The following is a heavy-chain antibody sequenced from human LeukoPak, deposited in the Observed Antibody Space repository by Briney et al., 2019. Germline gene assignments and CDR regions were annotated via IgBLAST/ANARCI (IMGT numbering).Heavy chain of an antibody. Sequence: ASVKVSCKASGYTFTSYYMHWVQQAPGQGLEWMGIINPSGGSTSYAQKFQGRVTMTRDMSTSTVYMELSSLRSEDTAVYYCARATTKSNWFDPWGQGTLVTVSS. CDR2: INPSGGST. J-gene: IGHJ5*02. CDR3: ARATTKSNWFDP. D-gene: IGHD5-12*01. CDR1: GYTFTSYY. V-gene: IGHV1-46*01.